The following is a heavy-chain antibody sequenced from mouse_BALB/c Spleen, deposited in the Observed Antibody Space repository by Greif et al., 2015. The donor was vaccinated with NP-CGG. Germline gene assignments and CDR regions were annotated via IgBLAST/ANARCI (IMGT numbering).Heavy chain of an antibody. CDR1: GYSITSDYA. CDR2: ISYSGST. Sequence: VQLQQSGPGLVKPSQSLSLTCTVTGYSITSDYAWNWIRQFPGNKLEWMGYISYSGSTSYNPSLKSRISITQDTSKNQFFLQLNSVTTEDTATYYCARTDYDGYYYAMDYWGQGTSVTVSS. J-gene: IGHJ4*01. D-gene: IGHD2-3*01. V-gene: IGHV3-2*02. CDR3: ARTDYDGYYYAMDY.